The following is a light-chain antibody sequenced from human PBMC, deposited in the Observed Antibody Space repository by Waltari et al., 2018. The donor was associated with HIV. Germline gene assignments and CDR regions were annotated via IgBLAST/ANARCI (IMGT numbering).Light chain of an antibody. CDR3: QQYNSDFYT. CDR2: KAS. J-gene: IGKJ2*01. Sequence: IQMTQSPSILSASVGDRVTITCRASQNVESWLDWYQQRPGRAPKLLIYKASTLEYGVPARFTGSGSGTNFTLTINSLQPDDFATYYCQQYNSDFYTFGLGTRLDLK. V-gene: IGKV1-5*03. CDR1: QNVESW.